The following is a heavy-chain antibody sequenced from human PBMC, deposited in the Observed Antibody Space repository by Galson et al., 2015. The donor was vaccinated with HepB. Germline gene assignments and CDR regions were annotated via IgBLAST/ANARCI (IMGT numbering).Heavy chain of an antibody. D-gene: IGHD1-26*01. Sequence: TLSLTCTVSGYSISSGYYWGWIRQPPGKGLEWIGNIYHSGSTYSSPSLKSRVTISLDTSKNQIFLKLSSVTAADTAVYYCARTIVGALNWFDPWGQGTLVTVSS. CDR3: ARTIVGALNWFDP. CDR1: GYSISSGYY. CDR2: IYHSGST. J-gene: IGHJ5*02. V-gene: IGHV4-38-2*02.